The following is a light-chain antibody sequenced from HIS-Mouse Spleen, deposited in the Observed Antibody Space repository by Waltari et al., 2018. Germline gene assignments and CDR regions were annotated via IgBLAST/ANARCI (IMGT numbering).Light chain of an antibody. V-gene: IGLV1-44*01. Sequence: QSVLTPPPSASGTPGQRVTISCSGSSSNLGSNTVNWYPQPPGTAPQLLNYSNNQRPSGVPDRFSGSKSGTSASLAISGLQSEDEADYYCAAWDDSLNGVVFGGGTKLTVL. J-gene: IGLJ2*01. CDR1: SSNLGSNT. CDR2: SNN. CDR3: AAWDDSLNGVV.